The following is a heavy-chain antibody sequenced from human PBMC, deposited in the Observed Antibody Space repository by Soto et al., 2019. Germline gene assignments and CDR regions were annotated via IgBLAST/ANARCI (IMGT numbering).Heavy chain of an antibody. J-gene: IGHJ4*01. Sequence: PSETLSLTCAVYGGSVSNYYWSWIRQPPGKGLEWLGEINHSGSTNYNPSLKSRVTISVDTSKNQFSLKVTSVTAADTAFYYCARGGTTRGVHYWGHGTLVTVSS. CDR1: GGSVSNYY. CDR2: INHSGST. V-gene: IGHV4-34*01. D-gene: IGHD1-7*01. CDR3: ARGGTTRGVHY.